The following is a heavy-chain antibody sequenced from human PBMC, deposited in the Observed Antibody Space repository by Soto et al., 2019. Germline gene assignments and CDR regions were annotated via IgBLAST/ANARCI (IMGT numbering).Heavy chain of an antibody. CDR1: GYTFPASY. Sequence: QVQLVQSGAEVKKPGASVKVSCKASGYTFPASYMHWVRQAPGQGLEWMGWINPNSGGTNYAQMFQGRVSMTRDTSISFAYMEIKRLRSDDTAVYYCAREGSLVGAMDLWGQGTLVTVSS. CDR2: INPNSGGT. D-gene: IGHD1-26*01. J-gene: IGHJ5*02. CDR3: AREGSLVGAMDL. V-gene: IGHV1-2*02.